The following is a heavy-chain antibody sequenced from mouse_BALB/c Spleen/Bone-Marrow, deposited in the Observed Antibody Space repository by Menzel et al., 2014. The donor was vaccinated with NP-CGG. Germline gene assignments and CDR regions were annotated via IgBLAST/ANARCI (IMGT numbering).Heavy chain of an antibody. Sequence: EVKVIESGGGLVQPGGSLKLSCAASGFDFSRYWMSWVRQAPGKGLEWIGEINPDSSTINYTPSLKDNFIISRDNAKNTLYLQMSKVRSEDTALYYCARLGYYGAMAYWGQGTSVTVSS. CDR3: ARLGYYGAMAY. D-gene: IGHD1-1*01. V-gene: IGHV4-1*02. CDR2: INPDSSTI. J-gene: IGHJ4*01. CDR1: GFDFSRYW.